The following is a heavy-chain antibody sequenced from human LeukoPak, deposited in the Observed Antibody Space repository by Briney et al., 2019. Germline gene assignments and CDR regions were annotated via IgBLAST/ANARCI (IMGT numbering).Heavy chain of an antibody. CDR1: GGSISTYY. CDR3: ARQEGIAAAGYFDY. CDR2: IYYSGST. V-gene: IGHV4-59*08. J-gene: IGHJ4*02. Sequence: SETLSLTCTVSGGSISTYYWSWIRQPPGKGLEWIGYIYYSGSTNYNPSLKSRVTISVDTSKNQLSLKLSSVTAADTAVYYCARQEGIAAAGYFDYWGQGTLVTVSS. D-gene: IGHD6-13*01.